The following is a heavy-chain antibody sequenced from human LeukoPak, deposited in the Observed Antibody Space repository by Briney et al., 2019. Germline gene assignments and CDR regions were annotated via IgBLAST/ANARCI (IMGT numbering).Heavy chain of an antibody. D-gene: IGHD3-10*01. CDR1: GGSISSYY. CDR3: AREAHSMKYYYGSGSLAGILDV. V-gene: IGHV4-59*01. Sequence: SETLSLTCTVSGGSISSYYWSWIRQPPGKGLEWIGYIYYSRNTNYNPSLKSRVTISVDTSKNQFSLKLSSVTAADTAVYYCAREAHSMKYYYGSGSLAGILDVWGKGTTVTVSS. CDR2: IYYSRNT. J-gene: IGHJ6*04.